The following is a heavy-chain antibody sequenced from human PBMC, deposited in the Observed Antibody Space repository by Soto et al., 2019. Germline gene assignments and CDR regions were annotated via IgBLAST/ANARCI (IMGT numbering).Heavy chain of an antibody. J-gene: IGHJ4*02. CDR2: INHSGIT. Sequence: SETLSLTGAVYGGSFSGYYCSWIRQPPWKGLEWIGEINHSGITNYNPSLKSRVTISVDTSKNQFSLKLSSVTAADTAVYYCARDPYYYGSGSYYKVARRSKYFDYLGQGTLVTVSS. D-gene: IGHD3-10*01. V-gene: IGHV4-34*01. CDR1: GGSFSGYY. CDR3: ARDPYYYGSGSYYKVARRSKYFDY.